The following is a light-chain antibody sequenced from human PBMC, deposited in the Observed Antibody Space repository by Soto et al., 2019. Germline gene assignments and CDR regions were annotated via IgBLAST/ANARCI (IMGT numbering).Light chain of an antibody. CDR3: SSYTSSNTVV. J-gene: IGLJ2*01. CDR2: GVS. CDR1: SSDVGGYRH. V-gene: IGLV2-14*01. Sequence: QSALTQPASVSGSPGQSITLSCTGSSSDVGGYRHVSWHQQHPGKAPQLLIYGVSSRPSGVSSRFSGSKSGNTASLTISGLQAEDEAHYYCSSYTSSNTVVFGGGTKLTVL.